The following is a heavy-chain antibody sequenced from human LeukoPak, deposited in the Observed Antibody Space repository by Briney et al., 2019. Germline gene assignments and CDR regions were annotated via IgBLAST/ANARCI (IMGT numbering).Heavy chain of an antibody. CDR3: ARRSGYDSSGYYFDY. CDR2: IKQDGSEK. D-gene: IGHD3-22*01. J-gene: IGHJ4*02. Sequence: GGSLRLSCAASGFTFSSYWMSWVRQAPGKGPEWVANIKQDGSEKYYVDSVKGRFTISRDNAKNSLYLQMNSLRAEDTAVYYCARRSGYDSSGYYFDYWGQGTLVTVSS. CDR1: GFTFSSYW. V-gene: IGHV3-7*01.